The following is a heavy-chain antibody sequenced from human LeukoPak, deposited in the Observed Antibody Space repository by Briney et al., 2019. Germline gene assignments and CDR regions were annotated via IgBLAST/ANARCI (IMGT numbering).Heavy chain of an antibody. CDR2: ISYSGST. J-gene: IGHJ4*02. V-gene: IGHV4-59*13. Sequence: SETLSLTCTVSGGSINPYYWAWIRLPPGKGLEWIGYISYSGSTNYSPSLKSRVTILLDTSKNQFSLKLISVTTADTAVYYCARAPSRSDFDSWGQGTLVIVSS. CDR1: GGSINPYY. CDR3: ARAPSRSDFDS.